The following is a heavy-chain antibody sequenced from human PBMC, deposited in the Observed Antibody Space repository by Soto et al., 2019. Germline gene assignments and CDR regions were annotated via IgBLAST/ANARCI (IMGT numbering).Heavy chain of an antibody. CDR2: FYYSGST. Sequence: LSLTCTVSGGSISSSSYFWGWIRQSPGKGLEWIGSFYYSGSTYYSPSLKSRVTISEDTSKNQFSLNLSSVTAADTAVYYCARHIPYDYSNYGSAFDVWGQGTMVTVSS. CDR3: ARHIPYDYSNYGSAFDV. D-gene: IGHD4-4*01. V-gene: IGHV4-39*01. CDR1: GGSISSSSYF. J-gene: IGHJ3*01.